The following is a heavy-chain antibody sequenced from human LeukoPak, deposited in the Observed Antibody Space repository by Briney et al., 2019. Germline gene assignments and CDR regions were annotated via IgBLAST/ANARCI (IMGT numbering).Heavy chain of an antibody. CDR1: GYSFSSYW. J-gene: IGHJ4*02. CDR2: IDPSDSYT. CDR3: VRQYYYDSSGYSPEVH. Sequence: HGESLKISCKGSGYSFSSYWISWVRQMPGKGLEWMGRIDPSDSYTNYSPSFQGHVTISADKSISTAYLQWSSLKASDTAMYYCVRQYYYDSSGYSPEVHWGQGTLVTVSS. V-gene: IGHV5-10-1*01. D-gene: IGHD3-22*01.